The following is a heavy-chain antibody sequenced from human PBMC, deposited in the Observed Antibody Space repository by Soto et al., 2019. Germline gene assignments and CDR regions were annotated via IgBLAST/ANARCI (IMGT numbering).Heavy chain of an antibody. V-gene: IGHV3-72*01. Sequence: EVQLVESGGGLVQPGGSLRLSCAASGFTFSDHYMDWVRQAPGKGLEWVVRTRNKANSYTTEYAASVKGRFTISRDDSRNSLYLQMNSLRAEDTAVYYCARDPSGFYGDQWYFDYWGQGTLVTVSS. CDR1: GFTFSDHY. D-gene: IGHD4-17*01. J-gene: IGHJ4*02. CDR3: ARDPSGFYGDQWYFDY. CDR2: TRNKANSYTT.